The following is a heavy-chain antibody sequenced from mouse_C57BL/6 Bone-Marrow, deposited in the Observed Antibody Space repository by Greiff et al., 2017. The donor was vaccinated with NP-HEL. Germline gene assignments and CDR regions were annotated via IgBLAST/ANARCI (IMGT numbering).Heavy chain of an antibody. CDR1: GFTFSSYG. V-gene: IGHV5-6*01. CDR2: ISSGGSYT. CDR3: ARYPLLPSYAMDY. Sequence: EVKLVESGGDLVKPGGSLKLSCAASGFTFSSYGMSWVRQTPDKRLEWVATISSGGSYTYYPDSVKGRFTISRDNAKNTLYLQMSSLKSEDTAMYYCARYPLLPSYAMDYWGQGTSVTVSS. D-gene: IGHD6-1*01. J-gene: IGHJ4*01.